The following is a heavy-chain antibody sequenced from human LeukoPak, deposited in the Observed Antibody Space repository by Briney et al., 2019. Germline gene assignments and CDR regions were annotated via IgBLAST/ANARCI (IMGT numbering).Heavy chain of an antibody. CDR3: ARDPAYGSGSEDAFDI. CDR1: GGSISSYD. D-gene: IGHD3-10*01. CDR2: IYYSGST. J-gene: IGHJ3*02. Sequence: SETLSLTCTVSGGSISSYDWSWIRQPPGKGLEWIWYIYYSGSTNYNPSLKSRVTISVDTSKNQFSLKLSSVTAADTAVYYCARDPAYGSGSEDAFDIWGQGTMVTVSS. V-gene: IGHV4-59*01.